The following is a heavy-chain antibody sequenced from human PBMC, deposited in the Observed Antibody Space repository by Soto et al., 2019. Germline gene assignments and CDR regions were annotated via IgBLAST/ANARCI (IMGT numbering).Heavy chain of an antibody. CDR1: GYTFTNYD. CDR2: MHPNSGNT. Sequence: ASVKVSCKASGYTFTNYDIYWVRQATGQGLEWMGWMHPNSGNTGCAQKFQGRVTMTRNTSISTAYMELSSLISEDTAVYYCARGLSYRQDWGQGTLVTVSS. V-gene: IGHV1-8*01. J-gene: IGHJ4*02. CDR3: ARGLSYRQD. D-gene: IGHD1-26*01.